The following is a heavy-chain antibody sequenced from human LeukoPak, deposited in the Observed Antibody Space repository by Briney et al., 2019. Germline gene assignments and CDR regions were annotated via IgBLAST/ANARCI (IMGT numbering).Heavy chain of an antibody. CDR1: GFTFSSYG. CDR3: ARVTMVRGVMDY. D-gene: IGHD3-10*01. Sequence: GGSLRLSCAASGFTFSSYGMHWVRHAPGKGLEWVAVIWYDGSNKYYADSVKGRFTISRDNSKNTLYLQMNSLRAEDTAVYYCARVTMVRGVMDYWGQGTLVTVSS. J-gene: IGHJ4*02. V-gene: IGHV3-33*01. CDR2: IWYDGSNK.